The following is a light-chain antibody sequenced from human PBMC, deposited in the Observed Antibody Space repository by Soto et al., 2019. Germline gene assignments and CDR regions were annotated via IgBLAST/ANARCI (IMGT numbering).Light chain of an antibody. CDR3: ASYTNSGTHEV. V-gene: IGLV2-14*01. CDR2: EVS. CDR1: SSDVGGYNF. Sequence: QSALTQPASVSGSPGQSIPISCTGTSSDVGGYNFVSWYQQHPGKAPKLMIYEVSNRPSGVSNRFSGSKSGNTASLTISGLQAEDEADYYCASYTNSGTHEVFGGGTKLTVL. J-gene: IGLJ3*02.